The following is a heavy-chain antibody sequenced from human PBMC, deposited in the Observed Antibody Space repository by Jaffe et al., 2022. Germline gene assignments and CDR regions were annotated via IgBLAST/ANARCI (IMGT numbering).Heavy chain of an antibody. CDR3: TRAGLTYYDFWSGYLSSPSGDY. CDR1: GFTFGDYA. J-gene: IGHJ4*02. V-gene: IGHV3-49*03. Sequence: EVQLVESGGGLVQPGRSLRLSCTASGFTFGDYAMSWFRQAPGKGLEWVGFIRSKAYGGTTEYAASVKGRFTISRDDSKSIAYLQMNSLKTEDTAVYYCTRAGLTYYDFWSGYLSSPSGDYWGQGTLVTVSS. CDR2: IRSKAYGGTT. D-gene: IGHD3-3*01.